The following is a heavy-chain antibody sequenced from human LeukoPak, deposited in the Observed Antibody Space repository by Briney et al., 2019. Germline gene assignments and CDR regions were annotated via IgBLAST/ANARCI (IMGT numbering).Heavy chain of an antibody. J-gene: IGHJ3*02. V-gene: IGHV4-34*01. Sequence: PSETLSLTCAVYGGSFSGYYWSWIRQPPGKGLEWIGEINHSGSTNYNPSLKSRVTISVDTSKNQFSLKLSSVTAADTAVYYCAGSHQWLDAFHIWGQGTMVTVSS. D-gene: IGHD6-19*01. CDR2: INHSGST. CDR1: GGSFSGYY. CDR3: AGSHQWLDAFHI.